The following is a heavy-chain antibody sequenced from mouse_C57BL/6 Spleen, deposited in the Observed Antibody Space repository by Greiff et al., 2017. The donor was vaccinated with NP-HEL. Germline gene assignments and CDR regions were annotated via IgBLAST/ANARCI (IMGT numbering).Heavy chain of an antibody. CDR1: GYTFTSYW. V-gene: IGHV1-64*01. Sequence: QVQLQQSGAELVKPGASVKLSCKASGYTFTSYWMHWVKQRPGQGLEWIGMIHPNSGSTNYNEKFKSKATLTVDKSSSTAYMQLSSLTSEDSAVYYCAIYDGYYPAWFAYWGQGTLVTVSA. J-gene: IGHJ3*01. D-gene: IGHD2-3*01. CDR3: AIYDGYYPAWFAY. CDR2: IHPNSGST.